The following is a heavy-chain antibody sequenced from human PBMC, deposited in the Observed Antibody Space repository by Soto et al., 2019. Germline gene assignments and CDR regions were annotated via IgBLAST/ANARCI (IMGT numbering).Heavy chain of an antibody. V-gene: IGHV1-58*01. CDR2: IVVGSGNT. CDR1: GFTFTSSA. D-gene: IGHD2-2*01. J-gene: IGHJ6*02. Sequence: SVKASCKASGFTFTSSAVQWVRQARGQRLEWIGWIVVGSGNTNYAQKFQERVTITRDMSTSTAYMELSSLRSEDTAVYYCAADRIVLVPAAIAKYYYGMDVWGQGTTVTVSS. CDR3: AADRIVLVPAAIAKYYYGMDV.